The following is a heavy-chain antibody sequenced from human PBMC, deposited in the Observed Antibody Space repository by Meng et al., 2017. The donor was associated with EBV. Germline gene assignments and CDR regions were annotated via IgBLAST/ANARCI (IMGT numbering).Heavy chain of an antibody. J-gene: IGHJ5*02. CDR2: INPSGGST. Sequence: QLVQVGAKVKMPGASVKVYFKASGYTFTSHYMHGGRQAPGQGLEGMGIINPSGGSTSYAQKFQGRVTMTRDTSTSTVYMELSSLRSEDTAVYYCARNGIAAWGWFDPWGQGTLVTVSS. CDR1: GYTFTSHY. V-gene: IGHV1-46*01. D-gene: IGHD6-13*01. CDR3: ARNGIAAWGWFDP.